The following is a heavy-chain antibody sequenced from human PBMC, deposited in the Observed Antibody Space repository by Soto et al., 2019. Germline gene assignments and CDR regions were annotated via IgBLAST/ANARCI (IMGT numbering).Heavy chain of an antibody. CDR2: IYHSGST. Sequence: QLQLQESGSGLVKPSQTLSLTCAVSGGSISSGGYSWNWIRQPQMKGREWIGYIYHSGSTYYNPSLKSRVTISVDKSKNQFSLKLSSVTAADTAVYSCARGRYYDSSGYSKYYFDYWGQGTLVTVSS. CDR3: ARGRYYDSSGYSKYYFDY. J-gene: IGHJ4*02. D-gene: IGHD3-22*01. V-gene: IGHV4-30-2*01. CDR1: GGSISSGGYS.